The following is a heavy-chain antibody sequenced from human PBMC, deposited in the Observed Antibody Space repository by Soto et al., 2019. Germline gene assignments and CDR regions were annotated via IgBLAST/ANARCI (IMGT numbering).Heavy chain of an antibody. Sequence: GGSLRLSCAASGFTFSSYSMNWVRQAPGKGLEWVSYISSSSSTIYYADSVKGRFTISRDNAKNSLYLQMNSLRAEDTAVYYCARDRGYDFWSGYFRPIDYWGQGTLVTVSS. CDR1: GFTFSSYS. D-gene: IGHD3-3*01. CDR3: ARDRGYDFWSGYFRPIDY. CDR2: ISSSSSTI. V-gene: IGHV3-48*01. J-gene: IGHJ4*02.